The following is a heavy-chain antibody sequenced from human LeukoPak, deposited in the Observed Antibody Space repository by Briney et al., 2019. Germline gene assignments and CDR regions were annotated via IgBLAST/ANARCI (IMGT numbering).Heavy chain of an antibody. CDR1: GGSISIYY. V-gene: IGHV4-59*01. CDR3: ARERGIRGDVDY. D-gene: IGHD3-10*01. J-gene: IGHJ4*02. CDR2: ILYTGST. Sequence: SETLSLTCTVSGGSISIYYWGWVRQPPGKGLEWIGNILYTGSTDGNPSLKSRVTMSVDTSKNQLSLKLSFVTAADTAVYYCARERGIRGDVDYWGQGTLVPVSS.